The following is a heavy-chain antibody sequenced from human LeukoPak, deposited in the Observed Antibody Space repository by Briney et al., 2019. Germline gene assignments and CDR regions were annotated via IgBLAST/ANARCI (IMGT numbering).Heavy chain of an antibody. Sequence: SETLSLTCTVSGGSISSYYWSWIRQPAGKGLEWIGRIYTSGSTNYNPSLKSRVTMSVDTSKNQFSLKLSSVTAADTAVYYCARVGPGVVATTSLGYYYYYYMDVWGKGTTVTVSS. CDR2: IYTSGST. V-gene: IGHV4-4*07. D-gene: IGHD5-12*01. CDR1: GGSISSYY. CDR3: ARVGPGVVATTSLGYYYYYYMDV. J-gene: IGHJ6*03.